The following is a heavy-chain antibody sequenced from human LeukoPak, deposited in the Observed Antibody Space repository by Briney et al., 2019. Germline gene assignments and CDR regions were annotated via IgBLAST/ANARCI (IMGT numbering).Heavy chain of an antibody. D-gene: IGHD3-22*01. Sequence: GGSLRLSCAASGFTFSSYAIHWVRQAPGKGLEWVALISYDGSNKYYADSVKGRFTISRDKSKNTLYLQMNSLRAEDTAVYYCATAYEVDSSGPELGNAFDIWGQGTMVTVSS. CDR1: GFTFSSYA. V-gene: IGHV3-30*04. CDR2: ISYDGSNK. J-gene: IGHJ3*02. CDR3: ATAYEVDSSGPELGNAFDI.